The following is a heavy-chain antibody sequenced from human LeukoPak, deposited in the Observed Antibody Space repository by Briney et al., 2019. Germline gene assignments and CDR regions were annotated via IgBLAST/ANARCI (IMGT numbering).Heavy chain of an antibody. J-gene: IGHJ3*02. D-gene: IGHD5-24*01. CDR3: ARGIEMATIFGLGAFDI. CDR1: GGSISSGGYY. CDR2: IYHSGST. V-gene: IGHV4-30-2*01. Sequence: SETLSLTCTVSGGSISSGGYYWSWIQQPPGKGLEWIGYIYHSGSTYYNPSLKSRVTISVDRSKNQFSLKLSSVTAADTAVYYCARGIEMATIFGLGAFDIWGQGTMVTVSS.